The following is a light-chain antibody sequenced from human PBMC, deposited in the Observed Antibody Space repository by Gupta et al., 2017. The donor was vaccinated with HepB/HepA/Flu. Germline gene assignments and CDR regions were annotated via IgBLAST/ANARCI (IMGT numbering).Light chain of an antibody. V-gene: IGKV2-30*02. Sequence: VVLTQSPLSLPVTLGQPASLSCRSSQSLVHSDGKTYLNWFQQRPGQSPRRLIYEVSARDSGAPDRFSGSGSGTEFTLKISRVEADDVGVYYCMQGTHGASYTFGQGTRLEIK. CDR1: QSLVHSDGKTY. CDR3: MQGTHGASYT. CDR2: EVS. J-gene: IGKJ2*01.